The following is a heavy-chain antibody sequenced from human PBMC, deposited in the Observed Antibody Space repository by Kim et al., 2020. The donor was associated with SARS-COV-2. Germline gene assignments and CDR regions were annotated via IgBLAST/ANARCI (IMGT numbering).Heavy chain of an antibody. V-gene: IGHV4-59*03. D-gene: IGHD5-18*01. Sequence: SETLSLTCTVAGGSISTNYWSWVRQPPGKGLEWIGNIHSSGFTNYNPSLKSRVTTSVDTSKNQFSLKMTSVTTADTAVYYCAKYGYSGTRSFDPWGRGTL. CDR1: GGSISTNY. J-gene: IGHJ5*02. CDR3: AKYGYSGTRSFDP. CDR2: IHSSGFT.